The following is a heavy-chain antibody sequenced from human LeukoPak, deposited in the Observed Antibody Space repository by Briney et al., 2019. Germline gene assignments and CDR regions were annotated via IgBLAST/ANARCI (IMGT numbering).Heavy chain of an antibody. D-gene: IGHD3-10*01. Sequence: SETLSLTLTVLGGSITNSYWSWIRQPPGKGLEWIGFIYYSGSTSYNPSLKSRVTISVDTSKNQFSLKVNSVTAADTAVYFCARSRSGSYGWFDPWGQGTLVIVSS. CDR1: GGSITNSY. CDR3: ARSRSGSYGWFDP. CDR2: IYYSGST. V-gene: IGHV4-59*01. J-gene: IGHJ5*02.